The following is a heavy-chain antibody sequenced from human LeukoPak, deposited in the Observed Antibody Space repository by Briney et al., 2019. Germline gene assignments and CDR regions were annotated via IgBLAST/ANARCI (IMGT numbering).Heavy chain of an antibody. CDR1: GGSFSGYY. CDR3: ASSGTNFDY. J-gene: IGHJ4*02. V-gene: IGHV4-34*01. CDR2: INHSGST. Sequence: SETLSLTCAVYGGSFSGYYWSWIRQPQGKGLEWIGEINHSGSTNYNPSLKSRVTISVDTSKNQFSLKLSSVTAADTAVYYCASSGTNFDYWGQGTLVTVSS. D-gene: IGHD1-26*01.